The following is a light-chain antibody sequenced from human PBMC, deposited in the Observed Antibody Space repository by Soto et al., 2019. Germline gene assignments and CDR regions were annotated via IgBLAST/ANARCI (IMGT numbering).Light chain of an antibody. CDR3: QQTYSTSTPLT. CDR2: AAS. CDR1: QSISRY. J-gene: IGKJ4*01. V-gene: IGKV1-39*01. Sequence: DIQMTQSPSSLSASVGDRVTITCRASQSISRYLNWYQQKPGKVPKLLIYAASSLQSGVPSRFSGSGSRTDFTLTISSLQPEDFATYYCQQTYSTSTPLTFGGGTKVEIK.